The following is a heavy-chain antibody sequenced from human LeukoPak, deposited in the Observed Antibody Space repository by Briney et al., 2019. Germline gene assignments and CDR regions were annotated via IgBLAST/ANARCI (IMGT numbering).Heavy chain of an antibody. D-gene: IGHD5-24*01. J-gene: IGHJ4*02. CDR2: INPNSGGT. Sequence: GASVKVSCKASGYTFTCYYMHWVRQAPGQGVEGMGWINPNSGGTNYAQQFQGRVTMTRDTSISTAYMELSRLRSDDTAVYYCARLATTSLFDYWGQGTLVTVSS. V-gene: IGHV1-2*02. CDR3: ARLATTSLFDY. CDR1: GYTFTCYY.